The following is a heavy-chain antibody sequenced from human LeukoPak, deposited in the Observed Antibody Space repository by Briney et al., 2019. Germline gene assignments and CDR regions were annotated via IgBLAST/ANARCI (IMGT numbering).Heavy chain of an antibody. D-gene: IGHD2-21*01. CDR1: GSLDIYY. CDR3: AAYGGDWNFDS. J-gene: IGHJ4*02. CDR2: ITYRRSA. V-gene: IGHV4-34*01. Sequence: SETLSLTCAVYGSLDIYYFMFVRQPPGKGLQWLGEITYRRSADYNPSLKSRLTISIDVPQRQISLQLRSVTAADTAVYYCAAYGGDWNFDSWGRGTLVTVSS.